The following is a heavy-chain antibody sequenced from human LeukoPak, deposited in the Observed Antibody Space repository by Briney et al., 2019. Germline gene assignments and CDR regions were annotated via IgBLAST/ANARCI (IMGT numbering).Heavy chain of an antibody. Sequence: SVKVSCKASGGTFSGYAISWVRQAPGQGLEWMGGIIPIFGTANYAQKFQGRVTITADKSTSTAYMELSSLRSEDTAVYYCARDPPEVKQQPDDAFDIWGQGTMVTVSS. CDR1: GGTFSGYA. CDR3: ARDPPEVKQQPDDAFDI. V-gene: IGHV1-69*06. D-gene: IGHD6-13*01. J-gene: IGHJ3*02. CDR2: IIPIFGTA.